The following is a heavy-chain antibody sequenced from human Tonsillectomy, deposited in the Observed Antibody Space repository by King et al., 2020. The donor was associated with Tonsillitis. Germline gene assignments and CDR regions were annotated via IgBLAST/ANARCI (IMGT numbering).Heavy chain of an antibody. J-gene: IGHJ3*02. D-gene: IGHD3-22*01. CDR1: GFTFSGSA. CDR3: IVVKAMIVAQGAFDI. V-gene: IGHV3-73*02. Sequence: VQLVESGGGLVQPGGSLKLSCAASGFTFSGSAMHWVRQASGKGLEWVGRIRSKANSYATAYAASVKGRFTISRDDSKNTAYLQMNSLKTEDTAVYYCIVVKAMIVAQGAFDIWGQGTMVTVSS. CDR2: IRSKANSYAT.